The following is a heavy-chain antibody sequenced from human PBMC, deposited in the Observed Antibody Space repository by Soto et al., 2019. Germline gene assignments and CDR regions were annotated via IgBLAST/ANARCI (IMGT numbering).Heavy chain of an antibody. CDR3: ITLIDITMVPQAE. D-gene: IGHD3-10*01. Sequence: EVQLVQSGGGVVQPGGSLKLSCAASGFTFSASAIHWVRQASGKGLEWVGRIRSEANTYATAYAASVIGRFTISRDDSESTAYLQMNSLTAEDTAMYYCITLIDITMVPQAEWGQGTLVTVSS. V-gene: IGHV3-73*01. CDR2: IRSEANTYAT. J-gene: IGHJ4*02. CDR1: GFTFSASA.